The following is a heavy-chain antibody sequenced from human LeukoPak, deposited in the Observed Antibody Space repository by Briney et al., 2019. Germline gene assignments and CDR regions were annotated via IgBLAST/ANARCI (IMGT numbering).Heavy chain of an antibody. CDR1: GFTFRSYG. J-gene: IGHJ3*02. CDR2: ISSSSSYI. V-gene: IGHV3-21*01. Sequence: GGSLRLSCAASGFTFRSYGMHWVRQAPGKGLEWVSSISSSSSYIYYADSVKGRFTISRDNAKNSLYLQMNSLRAEDTAVYYCARDLAGVVVVINDAFDIWGQGTMVTVSS. CDR3: ARDLAGVVVVINDAFDI. D-gene: IGHD3-22*01.